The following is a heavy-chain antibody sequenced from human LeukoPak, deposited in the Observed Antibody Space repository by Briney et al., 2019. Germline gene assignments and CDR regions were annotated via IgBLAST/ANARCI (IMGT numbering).Heavy chain of an antibody. CDR1: GYTFTSYD. V-gene: IGHV1-8*01. D-gene: IGHD2-15*01. CDR3: ARRAGSGGSCYDY. J-gene: IGHJ4*02. CDR2: MNPNSGNT. Sequence: ASVKVSCKASGYTFTSYDINWVRQATGQGPEWMGWMNPNSGNTGYAQKFQGRVTMTRNTSISTAYMELSSLRSEDAAVYYCARRAGSGGSCYDYWGQGTLVTVSS.